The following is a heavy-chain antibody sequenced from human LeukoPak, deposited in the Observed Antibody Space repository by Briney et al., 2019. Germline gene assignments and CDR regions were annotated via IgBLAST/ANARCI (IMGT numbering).Heavy chain of an antibody. V-gene: IGHV1-8*01. D-gene: IGHD2-2*01. J-gene: IGHJ4*02. CDR2: SIMNSGNT. CDR1: GYTFTSYD. Sequence: GASVKVSCKASGYTFTSYDINCVRPATGQGLEWVVWSIMNSGNTCYAKKFKGRVSMTRNTSISRAYMKLSSHGSEDTAVYYCASAVVPATHTGYYWGQGTLVTVSS. CDR3: ASAVVPATHTGYY.